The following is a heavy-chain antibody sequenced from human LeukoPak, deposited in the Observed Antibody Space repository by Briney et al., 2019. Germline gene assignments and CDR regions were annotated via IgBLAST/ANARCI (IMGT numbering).Heavy chain of an antibody. CDR2: INPNSGGT. J-gene: IGHJ4*02. D-gene: IGHD3-22*01. V-gene: IGHV1-2*02. CDR3: ARDERYDSSGYPFDY. CDR1: GYTFTGYF. Sequence: ASVKVSCKASGYTFTGYFIHWVRQAPGQGLEWMGWINPNSGGTNYAQKFQGRVTMTRDTSISTAYMELSRLRSDDTAVYYCARDERYDSSGYPFDYWGQGTLVTVYS.